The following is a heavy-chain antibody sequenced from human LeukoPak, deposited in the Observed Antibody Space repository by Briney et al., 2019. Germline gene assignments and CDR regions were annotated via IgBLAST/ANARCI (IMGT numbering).Heavy chain of an antibody. CDR3: ARGRRAAAAGYYYYYMDV. Sequence: GASVKVSCKASGYTFTSYDINWVRQATGQGLEWMGWMNPNSGNTGYAQKFQGRVTITRNTSISTAYMELSSLRSEDTAVYYCARGRRAAAAGYYYYYMDVWGKGTTVTVSS. D-gene: IGHD6-13*01. CDR1: GYTFTSYD. CDR2: MNPNSGNT. V-gene: IGHV1-8*03. J-gene: IGHJ6*03.